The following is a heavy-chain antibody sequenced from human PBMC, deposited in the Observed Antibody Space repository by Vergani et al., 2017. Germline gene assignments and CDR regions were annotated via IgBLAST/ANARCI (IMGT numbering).Heavy chain of an antibody. Sequence: QVQLVQSGAEVKKAGSSVKVSCKVSGGTFNKYVVSWVRQAPGQGLEWMGGIIPPYGTPKYAQKFHGRLSITAAESTTTVYMELTGLKSEDTAVYYCAKSEGGWCSGLRCPSDFWGQGTGVTVSS. J-gene: IGHJ4*02. V-gene: IGHV1-69*01. CDR3: AKSEGGWCSGLRCPSDF. CDR2: IIPPYGTP. CDR1: GGTFNKYV. D-gene: IGHD2-15*01.